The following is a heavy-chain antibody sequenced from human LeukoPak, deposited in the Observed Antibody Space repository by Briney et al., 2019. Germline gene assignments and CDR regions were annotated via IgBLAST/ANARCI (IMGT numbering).Heavy chain of an antibody. V-gene: IGHV1-18*01. CDR3: ARDGLRYFDWLLSSRGENYFDY. CDR2: ISAYNGNT. Sequence: ASVKVSCKASGYTFTSYGISWVRQAPGQGLEWMGRISAYNGNTNYAQKLQGRVTMTTDTSTSTAYMELRSPRSDDTAVYYCARDGLRYFDWLLSSRGENYFDYWGQGTLVTVSS. J-gene: IGHJ4*02. CDR1: GYTFTSYG. D-gene: IGHD3-9*01.